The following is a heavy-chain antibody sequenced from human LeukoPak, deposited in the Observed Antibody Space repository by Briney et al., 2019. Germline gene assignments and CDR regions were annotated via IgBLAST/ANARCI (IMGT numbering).Heavy chain of an antibody. J-gene: IGHJ4*02. Sequence: GGSLRLSCAASGFTVSSNYMSWVRQAPGKGLEWVSVIYSTGTIYYADSVKGRFTISRDNSKNTLYLQMSSLRVEDTAMYYCATGSCSGAGCNYGTPVDYWGQGTLLTVSS. CDR2: IYSTGTI. CDR1: GFTVSSNY. CDR3: ATGSCSGAGCNYGTPVDY. D-gene: IGHD2-15*01. V-gene: IGHV3-53*01.